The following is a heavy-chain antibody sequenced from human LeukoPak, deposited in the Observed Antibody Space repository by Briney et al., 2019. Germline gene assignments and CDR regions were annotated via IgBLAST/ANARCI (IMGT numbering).Heavy chain of an antibody. D-gene: IGHD6-13*01. CDR1: GFTFGDYG. Sequence: GGSLRLSCAASGFTFGDYGMSWVRQAPGKGLEWVSGINWIGSSTGYADPVKGRFTIFRDNAKNSLYLQVNSLRVEDTALYYCARAVSSNWYYFDYRGQGTLVTVSS. CDR2: INWIGSST. J-gene: IGHJ4*02. CDR3: ARAVSSNWYYFDY. V-gene: IGHV3-20*04.